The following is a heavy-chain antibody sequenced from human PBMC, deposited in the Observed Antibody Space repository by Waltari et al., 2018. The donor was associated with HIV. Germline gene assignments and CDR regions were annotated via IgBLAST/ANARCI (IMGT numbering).Heavy chain of an antibody. J-gene: IGHJ4*02. V-gene: IGHV7-4-1*02. CDR2: IKTDTGNP. CDR3: ARAREWELLYPIDY. CDR1: GYTFINYA. D-gene: IGHD1-26*01. Sequence: QVQLVQSGSELKKPGASVKVSCKASGYTFINYAMNWVRQAPGQGLEWMGWIKTDTGNPTYAQGFTGRCVFALDTSGSTAYLQLSSLKTEDTAVYYCARAREWELLYPIDYWGQGTLVTVS.